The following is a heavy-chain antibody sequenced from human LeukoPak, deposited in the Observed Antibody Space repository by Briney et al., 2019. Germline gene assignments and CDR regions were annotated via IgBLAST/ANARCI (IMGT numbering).Heavy chain of an antibody. CDR2: ISYDGNAK. CDR1: GFTFRGYG. Sequence: GGSLRLSCEASGFTFRGYGMHWVRQSPGKGLEWVAVISYDGNAKAFADSVKCRFIISRDNPKNTLFLQMNSLRPEDTGLYYCARDRHSYGFTLAAWGQGTPVIVSS. D-gene: IGHD5-18*01. V-gene: IGHV3-30*03. J-gene: IGHJ5*02. CDR3: ARDRHSYGFTLAA.